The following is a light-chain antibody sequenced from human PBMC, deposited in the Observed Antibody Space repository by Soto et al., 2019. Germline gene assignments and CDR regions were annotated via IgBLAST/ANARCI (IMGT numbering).Light chain of an antibody. CDR1: QSVNNF. J-gene: IGKJ1*01. CDR2: EAS. V-gene: IGKV3-11*01. Sequence: EIVLTQSPATLSLSPGERATLSCRASQSVNNFLAWYQQRPGQAPRLLMYEASNMATGVPPRFSGSGSGTDFTLTISSLEPEDFAIYYCQQRRNWPPTFGQGTKMDIK. CDR3: QQRRNWPPT.